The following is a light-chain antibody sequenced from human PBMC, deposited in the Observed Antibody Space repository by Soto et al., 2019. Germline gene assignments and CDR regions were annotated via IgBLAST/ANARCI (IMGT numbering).Light chain of an antibody. V-gene: IGKV1-5*03. CDR2: KAS. CDR1: QSVSRW. J-gene: IGKJ1*01. Sequence: DIQMTQSPSTLSASVGYRVTIPCRASQSVSRWLAWYQQKPGKAPKLLIYKASNLESGIPSRFSGSGYGTEFTLTISSLQPDDFSSYYCQQYNRWTFGQGTKVEIK. CDR3: QQYNRWT.